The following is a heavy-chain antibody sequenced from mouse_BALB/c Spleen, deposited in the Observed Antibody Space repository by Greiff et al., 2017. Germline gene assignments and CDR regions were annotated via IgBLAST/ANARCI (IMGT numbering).Heavy chain of an antibody. V-gene: IGHV5-17*02. Sequence: EVKVVESGGGLVQPGGSRKLSCAASGFTFSSFGMHWVRQAPEKGLEWVAYISSGSSTIYYADTVKGRFTISRDNPKNTLFLQMTSLRSEDTAMYYCARRGELGLRDAMDYWGQGTSVTVSS. CDR3: ARRGELGLRDAMDY. J-gene: IGHJ4*01. CDR1: GFTFSSFG. D-gene: IGHD3-1*01. CDR2: ISSGSSTI.